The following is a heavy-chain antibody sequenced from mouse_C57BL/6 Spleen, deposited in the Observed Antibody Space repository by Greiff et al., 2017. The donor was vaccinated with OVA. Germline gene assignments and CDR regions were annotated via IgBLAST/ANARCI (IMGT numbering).Heavy chain of an antibody. D-gene: IGHD1-1*01. CDR2: IHPNSGST. J-gene: IGHJ2*01. Sequence: QVQLQPPGAELVKPGASVQLSCQASGYTFPSYWMHWVKQRPGQGLEWIGMIHPNSGSTTYNAKFKSKATLTVEQSSSTAYMQLSSLTSEDSAVDYCARSGLIITAVDYFDYWGQGTTLTVSS. CDR1: GYTFPSYW. V-gene: IGHV1-64*01. CDR3: ARSGLIITAVDYFDY.